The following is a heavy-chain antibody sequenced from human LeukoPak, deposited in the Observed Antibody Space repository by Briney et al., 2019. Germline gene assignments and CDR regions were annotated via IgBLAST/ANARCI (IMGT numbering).Heavy chain of an antibody. CDR1: GYTFTSYD. Sequence: GASVKVSCKASGYTFTSYDINWVRQATGQGPEWMGWMNPNSGNTGYAQKFQARVTMTRNTSISTAYMELSSLRSEDTAVYYCARVGLQYYYYYYMDVWGKGTTVTVSS. J-gene: IGHJ6*03. V-gene: IGHV1-8*01. CDR3: ARVGLQYYYYYYMDV. CDR2: MNPNSGNT.